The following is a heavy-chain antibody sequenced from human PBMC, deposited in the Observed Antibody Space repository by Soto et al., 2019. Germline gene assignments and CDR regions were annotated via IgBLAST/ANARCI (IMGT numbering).Heavy chain of an antibody. Sequence: SVKVSCKASGFTFTSSAVQWVRQARGQRLEWIGWIVVGSGNTNYAQKFQERVTITREMSTSTAYMEMSSLRSEDTAVYYCAALGDRPGPIAPVDYCGRGTLVTVSS. CDR2: IVVGSGNT. CDR3: AALGDRPGPIAPVDY. CDR1: GFTFTSSA. V-gene: IGHV1-58*01. J-gene: IGHJ4*02.